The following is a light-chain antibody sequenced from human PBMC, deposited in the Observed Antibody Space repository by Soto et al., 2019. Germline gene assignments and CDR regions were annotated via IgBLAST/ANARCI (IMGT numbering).Light chain of an antibody. CDR3: QQYDNLPLT. V-gene: IGKV1-33*01. J-gene: IGKJ4*01. CDR1: QDITNY. Sequence: DIQMTQSPSSLSASVGDRVTITCQASQDITNYLSWYQQKSGKAPKLLIFDASTLETGVPSRFSGSGSGTDFTFTISSLQPEDIATYYCQQYDNLPLTFGGGTKVEIK. CDR2: DAS.